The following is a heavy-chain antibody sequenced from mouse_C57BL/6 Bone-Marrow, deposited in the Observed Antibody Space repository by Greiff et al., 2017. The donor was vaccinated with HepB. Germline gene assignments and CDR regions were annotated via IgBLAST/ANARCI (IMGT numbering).Heavy chain of an antibody. V-gene: IGHV14-2*01. Sequence: EVKLQQSGAELVKPGASVKLSCTASGFNIKDYYMHWVKQRTEQGLEWIGRIDPEDGETKYAPKFQGKATITADTSSNTAYLQLSSLTSEDTAVYYCARMGAPYLYFDVWGTGTTVTVSS. D-gene: IGHD4-1*01. CDR1: GFNIKDYY. CDR3: ARMGAPYLYFDV. CDR2: IDPEDGET. J-gene: IGHJ1*03.